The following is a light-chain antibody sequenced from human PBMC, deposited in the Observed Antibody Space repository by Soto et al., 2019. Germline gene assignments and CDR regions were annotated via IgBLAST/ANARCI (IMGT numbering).Light chain of an antibody. CDR2: AAS. J-gene: IGKJ1*01. V-gene: IGKV1-39*01. CDR3: QQSYSSPET. CDR1: QSIARY. Sequence: DIQMTQSPSSLSASVGDRVTITCRASQSIARYLNWYQHKPGKAPKLLIYAASTLQSGVPSRFSGSGSGTDFTLTISSLQPEDFATYYCQQSYSSPETFGQGTPVEI.